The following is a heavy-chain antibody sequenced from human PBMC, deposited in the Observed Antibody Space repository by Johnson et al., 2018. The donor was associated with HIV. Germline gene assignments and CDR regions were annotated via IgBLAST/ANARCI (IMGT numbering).Heavy chain of an antibody. CDR2: IYSGGRT. CDR1: GFTVSSNY. D-gene: IGHD4-11*01. V-gene: IGHV3-66*01. J-gene: IGHJ3*02. Sequence: VQLVESGGGLVQSGGSLRLSCVASGFTVSSNYMSWVRQAPGKGLEWVSVIYSGGRTYYADSVKGRFTISRDNSKNTLYLQMNSLRVEDTAMYYCARDPTTVITMAFDIWGQGTMVTVSS. CDR3: ARDPTTVITMAFDI.